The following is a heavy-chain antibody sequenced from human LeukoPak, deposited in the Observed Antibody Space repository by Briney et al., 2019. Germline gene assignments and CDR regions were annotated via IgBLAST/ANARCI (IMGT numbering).Heavy chain of an antibody. D-gene: IGHD3-16*01. CDR3: ARFGVDYDMDV. CDR2: IHYSGRP. V-gene: IGHV4-59*11. Sequence: SETLSLTCTVSGGSISGHYWTWIRQPPGKGLEWIGQIHYSGRPDYDPSLKSRVTISVDTSKNQLSLKVTSVTGADTAVYYCARFGVDYDMDVWGQGTTVTVSS. CDR1: GGSISGHY. J-gene: IGHJ6*02.